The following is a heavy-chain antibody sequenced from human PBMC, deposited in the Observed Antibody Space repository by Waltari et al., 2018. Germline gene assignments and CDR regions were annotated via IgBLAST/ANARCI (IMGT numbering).Heavy chain of an antibody. Sequence: QVQLVQSGAEVKKPGASVKVSCKVSGYTLTELSMHWVRQAPGKGLEWMGGFDPEDGETINAQKFQGRVTMTEDTSTDTAYMELSSLRSEDTAVYYCATRALDLGELFPYYGMDVWGQGTTVTVSS. D-gene: IGHD3-16*01. J-gene: IGHJ6*02. CDR3: ATRALDLGELFPYYGMDV. V-gene: IGHV1-24*01. CDR1: GYTLTELS. CDR2: FDPEDGET.